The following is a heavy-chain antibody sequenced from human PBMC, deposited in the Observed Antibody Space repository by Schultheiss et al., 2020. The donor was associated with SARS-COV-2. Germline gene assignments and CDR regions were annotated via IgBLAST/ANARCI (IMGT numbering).Heavy chain of an antibody. Sequence: GESLKISCAASGFTFSSYAMHWVRQAPGKGLEWVAVISYDGSNKYYADSVKGRFTISRDNSKNTLYLQMNSLRAEDTAVYYCARTQDGSPVGFDYWGQGTLVTVSS. CDR3: ARTQDGSPVGFDY. CDR2: ISYDGSNK. V-gene: IGHV3-30*01. D-gene: IGHD5-24*01. J-gene: IGHJ4*02. CDR1: GFTFSSYA.